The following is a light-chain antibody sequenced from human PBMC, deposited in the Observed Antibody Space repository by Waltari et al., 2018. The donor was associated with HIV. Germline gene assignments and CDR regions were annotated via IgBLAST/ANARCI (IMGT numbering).Light chain of an antibody. CDR3: QVWDRSSAQVI. Sequence: SYELTQPHSVSVAPGQTAMITCGGNHIDSKSVQCYQQKPGQAPVLVIYFELDRPSGIPERFSGSVSGNTATLTISRVDAGDEADYYCQVWDRSSAQVIFGGGTKLAVL. V-gene: IGLV3-21*04. J-gene: IGLJ2*01. CDR2: FEL. CDR1: HIDSKS.